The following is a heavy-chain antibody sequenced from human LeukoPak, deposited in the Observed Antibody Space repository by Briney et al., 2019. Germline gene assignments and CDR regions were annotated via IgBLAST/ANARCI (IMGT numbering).Heavy chain of an antibody. CDR2: IIPIFGTA. CDR1: GGTFSSYA. J-gene: IGHJ6*02. Sequence: SVTVSCTASGGTFSSYAISWVRQVPGQGLEWMGGIIPIFGTANYAQKFQGRVTITADESTSTAYMELSSLRSEDTAVYYCAREYYGSGSYSVDSYYYYYGMDVWGQGTTVTVSS. CDR3: AREYYGSGSYSVDSYYYYYGMDV. D-gene: IGHD3-10*01. V-gene: IGHV1-69*13.